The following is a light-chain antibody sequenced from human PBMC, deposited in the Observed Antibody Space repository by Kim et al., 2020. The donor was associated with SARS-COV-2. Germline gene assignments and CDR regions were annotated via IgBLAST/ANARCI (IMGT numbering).Light chain of an antibody. CDR2: DVS. V-gene: IGLV2-14*01. CDR1: SSDVGYYKS. Sequence: QSALTQPASVSGSPGQSITISCTGTSSDVGYYKSVSWYQQHPGKAPRLIIYDVSERASGVSNRFSGSQSGNTASLTISGLQSEDEADYYCAAWDDSLNGPVFGGGTQLTVL. CDR3: AAWDDSLNGPV. J-gene: IGLJ3*02.